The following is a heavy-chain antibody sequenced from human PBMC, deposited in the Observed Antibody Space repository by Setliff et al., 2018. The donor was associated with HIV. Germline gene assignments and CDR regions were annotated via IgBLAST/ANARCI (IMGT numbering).Heavy chain of an antibody. CDR2: ISYDGTNK. V-gene: IGHV3-30*18. CDR3: AKDGSHFWSGSPDY. D-gene: IGHD3-3*01. J-gene: IGHJ4*02. CDR1: GFTFSSYG. Sequence: GGSLRLSCAASGFTFSSYGMHWVRQAPGKGLEWVAVISYDGTNKYYADSVKGRFTIARDSSKNTVYLQMNSLRAEDTAVYYCAKDGSHFWSGSPDYWGQGTLVTVSS.